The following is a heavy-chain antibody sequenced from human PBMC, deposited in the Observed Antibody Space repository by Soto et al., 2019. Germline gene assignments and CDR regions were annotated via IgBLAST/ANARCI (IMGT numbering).Heavy chain of an antibody. CDR3: AREPISTPRGVTQVDP. CDR2: IYNSGTT. Sequence: QVRLQESGPGLVRPSQTLSLTSNSSGAPISSGGFYWSWIRQHPGKAPEWIGYIYNSGTTFYNPSLGSRVTMSLDAAKNHFSLELRSVTVADTAVYYCAREPISTPRGVTQVDPWGQGTQVTVSS. D-gene: IGHD3-10*01. V-gene: IGHV4-31*03. J-gene: IGHJ5*02. CDR1: GAPISSGGFY.